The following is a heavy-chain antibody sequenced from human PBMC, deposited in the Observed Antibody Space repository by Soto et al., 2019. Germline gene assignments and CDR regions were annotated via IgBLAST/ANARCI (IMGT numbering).Heavy chain of an antibody. D-gene: IGHD3-10*01. CDR1: GGSVSSGSYY. CDR3: ARESDSGSYYFDY. V-gene: IGHV4-61*03. Sequence: PSETLSLTCTVSGGSVSSGSYYWSWIRQPPGKGLEWIGYIYNSGSTNYNPSLNSLVTLSVDSSKNHFSLWMSSVTAADSVLYYCARESDSGSYYFDYWGRGTLVTVSS. J-gene: IGHJ4*02. CDR2: IYNSGST.